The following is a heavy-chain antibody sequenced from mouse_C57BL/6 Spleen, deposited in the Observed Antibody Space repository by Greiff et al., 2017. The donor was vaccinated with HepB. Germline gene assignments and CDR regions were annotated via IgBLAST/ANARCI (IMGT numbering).Heavy chain of an antibody. V-gene: IGHV5-17*01. CDR1: GFTFSDYG. D-gene: IGHD2-4*01. J-gene: IGHJ4*01. CDR3: ARTELRQYYYAMDY. Sequence: DVKLVESGGGLVKPGGSLKLSCAASGFTFSDYGMHWVRQAPEKGLEWVAYISSGSSTIYYADTVKGRFTISRDNAKNTLFLQMTSLRSEDTAMYYCARTELRQYYYAMDYWGQGTSVTVSS. CDR2: ISSGSSTI.